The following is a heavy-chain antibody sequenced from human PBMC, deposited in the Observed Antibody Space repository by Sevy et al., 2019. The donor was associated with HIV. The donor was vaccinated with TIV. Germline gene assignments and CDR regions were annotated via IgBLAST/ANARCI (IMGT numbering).Heavy chain of an antibody. CDR3: ARHVRL. CDR2: IYSGGNT. CDR1: GFTVISNY. V-gene: IGHV3-66*04. J-gene: IGHJ4*02. D-gene: IGHD3-9*01. Sequence: GGSLRLSCTASGFTVISNYMSWVRQAPGKGLEWVSIIYSGGNTYYADSVKGRFTISRDNSKNTLYLQMNYLRTEDTAVYYCARHVRLGGQGTLVTVSS.